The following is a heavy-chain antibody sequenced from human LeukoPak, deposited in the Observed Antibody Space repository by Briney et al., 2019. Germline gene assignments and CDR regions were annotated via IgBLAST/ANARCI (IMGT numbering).Heavy chain of an antibody. CDR3: AGGAYCTNGVCSAAAFDI. CDR1: GGTFSSYA. V-gene: IGHV1-69*04. J-gene: IGHJ3*02. D-gene: IGHD2-8*01. CDR2: IIPILGIA. Sequence: EASVKVSCKASGGTFSSYAINWVRQAPGQGLEWMGRIIPILGIANYAQKFQGRVTITADKSTSTAYMELSSLRSEDTAVYYCAGGAYCTNGVCSAAAFDIWGQGTMVTVSS.